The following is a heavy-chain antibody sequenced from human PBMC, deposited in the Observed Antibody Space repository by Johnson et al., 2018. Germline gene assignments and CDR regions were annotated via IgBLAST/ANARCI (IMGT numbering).Heavy chain of an antibody. V-gene: IGHV3-23*04. CDR2: ISDSGDST. D-gene: IGHD3-22*01. CDR3: ARVTTDFYDSSGYGFQH. Sequence: VQLVQSGGGLVQPGGSLRLSCTVSGFTFSTHAMNWVRQAPGRGLEWVSLISDSGDSTYYADSVKGRFTISRDGAKNSLYLQMNSLRAEDTAVYYCARVTTDFYDSSGYGFQHWGQGTLVTVSS. CDR1: GFTFSTHA. J-gene: IGHJ1*01.